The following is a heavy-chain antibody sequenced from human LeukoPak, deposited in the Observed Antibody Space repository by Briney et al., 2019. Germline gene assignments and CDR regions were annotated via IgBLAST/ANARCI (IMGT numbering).Heavy chain of an antibody. CDR1: GFTFSNAW. D-gene: IGHD5-18*01. CDR2: IKTKSDGGTT. CDR3: TTSRGRYTYADY. J-gene: IGHJ4*02. V-gene: IGHV3-15*07. Sequence: KAGGSLRLSCAASGFTFSNAWMNWVRQAPGRGLEWVGRIKTKSDGGTTDYTAPVKGRFTLSRDDSKNTLYLQMDSLKTEDTAFYYCTTSRGRYTYADYWGQGTLVTVSS.